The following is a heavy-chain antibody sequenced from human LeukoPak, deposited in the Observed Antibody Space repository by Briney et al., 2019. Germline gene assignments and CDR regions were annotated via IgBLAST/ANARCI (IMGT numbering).Heavy chain of an antibody. CDR3: TTDITMVRGDFDY. V-gene: IGHV3-15*01. D-gene: IGHD3-10*01. J-gene: IGHJ4*02. Sequence: PGGSLRLSCAASGFTFSNAWMSWVRRAPGKGLDWVGRIKTKTNGGTADYSPPVKGRFTISRDDSKNTLYLQMNSLKTEDTAVYYCTTDITMVRGDFDYWGQGTLVTVSS. CDR1: GFTFSNAW. CDR2: IKTKTNGGTA.